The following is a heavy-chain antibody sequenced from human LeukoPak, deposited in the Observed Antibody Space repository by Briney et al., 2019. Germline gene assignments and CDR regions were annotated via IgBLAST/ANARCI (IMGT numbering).Heavy chain of an antibody. CDR3: ARDREHSYGSDLDH. CDR1: GGSIHTYN. J-gene: IGHJ4*02. CDR2: NNIAGQG. Sequence: SETLSLTCTVSGGSIHTYNWTWIRQPAGKGLEWIGRNNIAGQGYYNPSLKSRVTISVDRPNNQFSLELTSVTAADTAVYFCARDREHSYGSDLDHWGQGILVTVSS. V-gene: IGHV4-4*07. D-gene: IGHD5-18*01.